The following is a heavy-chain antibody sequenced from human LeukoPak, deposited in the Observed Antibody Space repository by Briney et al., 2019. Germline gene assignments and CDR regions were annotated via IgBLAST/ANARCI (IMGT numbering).Heavy chain of an antibody. V-gene: IGHV3-30-3*01. CDR1: GFTFSSYA. J-gene: IGHJ3*02. D-gene: IGHD2-2*01. CDR2: ISYDGSNK. CDR3: ARETGRAAAMAPLAFDI. Sequence: GRSLRLSCAASGFTFSSYAMHWVRQAPGKGLEWVAVISYDGSNKCYADSVKGRFTISRDNSKNTLYLQMNSLRAEGTAVYYCARETGRAAAMAPLAFDIWGQGTMVTVSS.